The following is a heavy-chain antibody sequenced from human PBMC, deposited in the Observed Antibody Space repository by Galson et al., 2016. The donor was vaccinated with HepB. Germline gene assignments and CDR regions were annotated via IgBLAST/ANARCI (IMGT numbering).Heavy chain of an antibody. D-gene: IGHD6-19*01. CDR1: GDSISSSTW. CDR3: ARGQQWLAR. Sequence: SETLSLTCAVSGDSISSSTWWTWVRQSPGKGLEWIGETPHSGNTNYNPSLQSRVTISVDKSKNQFSLKVTSVTAADTAMYYCARGQQWLARWGQGTLVTVSS. J-gene: IGHJ4*02. V-gene: IGHV4-4*02. CDR2: TPHSGNT.